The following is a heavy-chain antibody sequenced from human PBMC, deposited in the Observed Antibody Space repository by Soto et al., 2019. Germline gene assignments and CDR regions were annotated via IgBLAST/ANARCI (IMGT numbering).Heavy chain of an antibody. D-gene: IGHD3-22*01. V-gene: IGHV5-10-1*01. J-gene: IGHJ4*02. Sequence: GESLKISCKGSGYSFAGYWITWVRQKPGKGLEWMGRIDPSDSQTYYSPSFRGHVTTSVTKSITTVFLQWSSLMASDTAMYYCARQIYDSDTGPNFQYYFDSWGQGTPVTVSS. CDR1: GYSFAGYW. CDR2: IDPSDSQT. CDR3: ARQIYDSDTGPNFQYYFDS.